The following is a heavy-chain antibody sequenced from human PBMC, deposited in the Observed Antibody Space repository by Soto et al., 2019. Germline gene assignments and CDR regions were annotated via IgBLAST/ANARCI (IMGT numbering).Heavy chain of an antibody. J-gene: IGHJ5*02. Sequence: QVQLVESGGGLVKPGGSLRLSCAASGFTFSDYYMSLIRQAPGKGLEWVSYISSSSSYTNYADSVKGRFTISRDNAKNSLYLQMNSLRAEDTAVYYCARDFVVVPAAIRSDNWFDPWGQGTLVTVSS. CDR1: GFTFSDYY. CDR2: ISSSSSYT. V-gene: IGHV3-11*06. D-gene: IGHD2-2*01. CDR3: ARDFVVVPAAIRSDNWFDP.